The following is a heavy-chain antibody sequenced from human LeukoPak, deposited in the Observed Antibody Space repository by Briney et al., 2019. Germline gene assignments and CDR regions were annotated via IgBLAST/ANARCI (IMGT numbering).Heavy chain of an antibody. CDR2: IIPIFGTA. D-gene: IGHD2-2*01. V-gene: IGHV1-69*05. CDR1: AGTFSSYA. Sequence: SVKVSCKASAGTFSSYAISWVRQAPGQGLEWMGGIIPIFGTANYAQKFQGRVTITTAESTSTAYMELSSMRSEDTAVYYCASGGGYCSSTSCHSFDYWGQGTLVTVSS. CDR3: ASGGGYCSSTSCHSFDY. J-gene: IGHJ4*02.